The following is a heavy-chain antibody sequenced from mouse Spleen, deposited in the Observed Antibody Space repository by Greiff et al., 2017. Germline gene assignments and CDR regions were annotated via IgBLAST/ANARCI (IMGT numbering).Heavy chain of an antibody. D-gene: IGHD2-3*01. J-gene: IGHJ2*01. Sequence: EVQLQQSGPGLVKPSQSLSLTCSVTGYSITSGYYWNWIRQFPGNKLEWMGYISYDGSNNYNPSLKNRISITRDTSKNQFFLKLNSVTTEDTATYYCASYDGYLDYWGQGTTLTVSS. CDR2: ISYDGSN. CDR3: ASYDGYLDY. V-gene: IGHV3-6*01. CDR1: GYSITSGYY.